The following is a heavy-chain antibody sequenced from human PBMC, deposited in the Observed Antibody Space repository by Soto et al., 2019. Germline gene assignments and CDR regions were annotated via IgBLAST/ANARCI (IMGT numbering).Heavy chain of an antibody. CDR3: ARCLQGWLVQKWSDP. J-gene: IGHJ5*02. CDR1: VGSISSSNW. D-gene: IGHD6-19*01. Sequence: PSETLSLTCSVSVGSISSSNWWSWVRQPPGKGLEWIGEIYHSGSTNYNPSLKSRVTISVDKSKNQFSLKLSSVTAADTAVYYCARCLQGWLVQKWSDPWCQRKVVTGSS. CDR2: IYHSGST. V-gene: IGHV4-4*02.